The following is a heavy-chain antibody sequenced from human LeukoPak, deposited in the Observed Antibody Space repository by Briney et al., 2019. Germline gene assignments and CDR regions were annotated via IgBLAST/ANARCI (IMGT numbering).Heavy chain of an antibody. D-gene: IGHD3-22*01. CDR3: ARHRFEYYYDSSGSNWFDP. J-gene: IGHJ5*02. Sequence: PSETLSLTCTVSGGSISTYYWSWIRQPPGKGLEWIGYTYYSGSTNYNPSLKSRVTISVDTSKNQFSLKLSSVTAADTAVYYCARHRFEYYYDSSGSNWFDPWGQGTLVTVSS. V-gene: IGHV4-59*08. CDR2: TYYSGST. CDR1: GGSISTYY.